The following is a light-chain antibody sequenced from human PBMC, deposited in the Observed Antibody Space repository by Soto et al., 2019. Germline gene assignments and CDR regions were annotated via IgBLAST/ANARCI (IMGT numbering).Light chain of an antibody. J-gene: IGKJ1*01. V-gene: IGKV3-20*01. CDR2: GAS. CDR3: QQYGSSPST. CDR1: QSVITNY. Sequence: LTRSPGTLSFSPGERATLSCRASQSVITNYLAWYQQKPGQPPRLLIYGASSRATGSPDRFSGSGSGTDFTLTISRLEPEDFAVYFCQQYGSSPSTFGQGTKVE.